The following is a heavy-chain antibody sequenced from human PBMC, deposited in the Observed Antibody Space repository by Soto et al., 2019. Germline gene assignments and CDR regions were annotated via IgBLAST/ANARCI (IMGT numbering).Heavy chain of an antibody. V-gene: IGHV5-51*01. CDR3: ARGDRGGFDL. Sequence: PGESKKISCKGAGYSFTSYWIGWVRQMTGKGLEWMGIIYPGDSDTRYSPSFQGQVTISRDNAKNAIFLQMTSLRVDDTAVYFCARGDRGGFDLWGQGTMVTVSS. CDR1: GYSFTSYW. CDR2: IYPGDSDT. J-gene: IGHJ3*01. D-gene: IGHD3-10*01.